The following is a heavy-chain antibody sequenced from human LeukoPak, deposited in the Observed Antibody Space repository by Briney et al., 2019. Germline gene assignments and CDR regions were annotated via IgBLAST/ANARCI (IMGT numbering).Heavy chain of an antibody. CDR1: GFTFSSYG. CDR2: IRYDGSNK. J-gene: IGHJ4*02. CDR3: AKDVVVVVPADSDYFDY. Sequence: GGSLRLSCAASGFTFSSYGMHWVRQAPGKGLEWVAFIRYDGSNKYYADSVKGRFTISRDNSKNTLYLQMNSLRAEDTAVYYCAKDVVVVVPADSDYFDYWGQGTLVTVSS. V-gene: IGHV3-30*02. D-gene: IGHD2-2*01.